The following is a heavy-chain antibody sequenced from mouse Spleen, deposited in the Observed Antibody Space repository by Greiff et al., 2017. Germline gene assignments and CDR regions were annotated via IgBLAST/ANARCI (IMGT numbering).Heavy chain of an antibody. CDR1: GYTFTDYY. CDR3: ARNYGYDDGGYYAMDY. Sequence: EVQLQQSGPVLVKPGASVKMSCKASGYTFTDYYMNWVKQSHGKSLEWIGVINPYNGGTSYNQKFKGKATLTVDKSSSTAYMELNSLTSEDSAVYYCARNYGYDDGGYYAMDYWGQGTSVTVSS. CDR2: INPYNGGT. V-gene: IGHV1-19*01. D-gene: IGHD2-2*01. J-gene: IGHJ4*01.